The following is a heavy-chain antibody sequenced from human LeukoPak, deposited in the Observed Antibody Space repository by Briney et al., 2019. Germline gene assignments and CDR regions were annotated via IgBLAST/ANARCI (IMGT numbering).Heavy chain of an antibody. Sequence: GGSLRLSCAASGFTFSSYWMPWVRQAPGKGLVWVSRINSDGSSTSYADSVKGRFTISRDNAKNTLYLQMNSLRAEDTAVYYCARVSPYGDYYYRGQGTLVTVSS. V-gene: IGHV3-74*01. CDR2: INSDGSST. CDR1: GFTFSSYW. CDR3: ARVSPYGDYYY. D-gene: IGHD4-17*01. J-gene: IGHJ4*02.